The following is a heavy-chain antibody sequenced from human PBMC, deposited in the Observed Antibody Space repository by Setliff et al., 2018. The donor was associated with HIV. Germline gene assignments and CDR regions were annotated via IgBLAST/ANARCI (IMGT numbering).Heavy chain of an antibody. CDR1: GFTFNSYA. V-gene: IGHV3-33*01. J-gene: IGHJ2*01. Sequence: PGGSLRLSCAASGFTFNSYAMHWVRQAPGKGLEWVAVIWYDGSKKYYGDSVKGRFTISRDNAKNTLYLQMNSLRAEDTAVYYCARDYSYVGFDLWGRGTLVTVSS. CDR3: ARDYSYVGFDL. CDR2: IWYDGSKK. D-gene: IGHD4-4*01.